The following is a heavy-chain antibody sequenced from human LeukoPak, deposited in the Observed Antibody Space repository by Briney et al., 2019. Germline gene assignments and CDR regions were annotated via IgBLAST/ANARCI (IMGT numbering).Heavy chain of an antibody. J-gene: IGHJ6*03. CDR2: TSGSGYYS. V-gene: IGHV3-23*01. CDR3: AKMEGQRLYDYCMDV. CDR1: GFAFSNFA. Sequence: GGSLRLSCAASGFAFSNFAMSWVRQAPGKGLEWVSATSGSGYYSYYVESVKGRFTISRDNSKNTLYLHMNSLRADDTAVYYCAKMEGQRLYDYCMDVWGRGTTVTVSS. D-gene: IGHD3-3*01.